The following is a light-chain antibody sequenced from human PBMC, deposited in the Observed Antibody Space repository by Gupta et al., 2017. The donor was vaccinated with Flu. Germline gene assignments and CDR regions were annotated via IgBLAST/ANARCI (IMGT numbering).Light chain of an antibody. V-gene: IGLV1-51*02. Sequence: STSNIGNNYVSWYQHLPGTAPKLLIYEIRKRPSGIPDRFSGSKSGTSATLDITGLQTADEADYFCEAWDNDLSVVLFGGGTKGTVL. CDR2: EIR. CDR1: TSNIGNNY. J-gene: IGLJ3*02. CDR3: EAWDNDLSVVL.